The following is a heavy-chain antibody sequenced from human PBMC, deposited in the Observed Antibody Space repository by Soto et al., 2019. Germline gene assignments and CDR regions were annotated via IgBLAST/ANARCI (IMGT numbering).Heavy chain of an antibody. D-gene: IGHD2-21*02. CDR2: ISYDGSNK. V-gene: IGHV3-30-3*01. J-gene: IGHJ4*02. Sequence: QVQLVESGGGVVQPGRSLRLSCAASGFTFSSYAMHWVRQAPGKGLEWVAVISYDGSNKYYADSVKGRFTISRDNSKNTLYLHMHSLRAEDTAVYYCARDRYCGGDCYFRGSLDYWGQGTLVTVSS. CDR3: ARDRYCGGDCYFRGSLDY. CDR1: GFTFSSYA.